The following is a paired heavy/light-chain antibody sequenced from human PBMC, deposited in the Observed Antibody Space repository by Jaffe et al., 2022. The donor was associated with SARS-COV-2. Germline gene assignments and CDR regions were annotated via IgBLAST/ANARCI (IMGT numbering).Heavy chain of an antibody. J-gene: IGHJ4*02. CDR1: GFIFVRAW. CDR2: LKPRGASESAGETT. V-gene: IGHV3-15*01. D-gene: IGHD6-25*01. Sequence: EERLVQSGGGLVKPGESLRLSCAGSGFIFVRAWMTWVRQAPGKGLEWVGRLKPRGASESAGETTEYAAPVKGRFTISRDVSKNTMYLQMNSLQIEDTAVYYCTHLIYVGGYQGGEPQFAYWGQGAMVTVSS. CDR3: THLIYVGGYQGGEPQFAY.
Light chain of an antibody. V-gene: IGKV2-28*01. CDR3: LQALQTPRT. Sequence: DIVMTQSPLSLPVTPGEPASISCRSSQSLLHTNGYNHLDWYLQKPGQSPQLLIYLGSNRASGVPDRFSGSGSGTDFTLKISRVEPEDVGVYYCLQALQTPRTFGQGTKVEIK. CDR1: QSLLHTNGYNH. J-gene: IGKJ1*01. CDR2: LGS.